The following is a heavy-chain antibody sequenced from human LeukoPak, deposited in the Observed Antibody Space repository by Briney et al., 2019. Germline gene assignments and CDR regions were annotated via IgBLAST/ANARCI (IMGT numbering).Heavy chain of an antibody. J-gene: IGHJ5*02. Sequence: ASVKVSCKVSGYTLTELSMHWVRQAPGKGLEWMGGFDPEDGETIYAQKSQGRVTMTEDTSTDTAYMELSSLRSEDTAVYYCATMYYYDSSGQNWFDPWGQGTLVTVSS. CDR2: FDPEDGET. CDR1: GYTLTELS. D-gene: IGHD3-22*01. CDR3: ATMYYYDSSGQNWFDP. V-gene: IGHV1-24*01.